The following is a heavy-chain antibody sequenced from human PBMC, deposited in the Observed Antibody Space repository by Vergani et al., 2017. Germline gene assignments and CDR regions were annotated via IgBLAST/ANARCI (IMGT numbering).Heavy chain of an antibody. J-gene: IGHJ5*02. D-gene: IGHD6-13*01. V-gene: IGHV1-3*04. CDR1: GYTFTSYA. CDR2: INTGNGNT. Sequence: QVQLVQSGAEVKKPGASVKVSCKASGYTFTSYAMHWVRQAPGQRLEWMGWINTGNGNTKYSQKFQGRVTITRETSSSTAYMELSSLRSEDTSVYYCARGHARYSSSFNWFDPWGQGTLVTVSS. CDR3: ARGHARYSSSFNWFDP.